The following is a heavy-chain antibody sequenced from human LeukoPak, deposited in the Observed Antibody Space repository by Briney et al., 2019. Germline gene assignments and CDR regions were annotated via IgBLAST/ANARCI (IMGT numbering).Heavy chain of an antibody. CDR2: INHSGST. Sequence: SETLSLTCAVYGGSFSGYYWSWIRQPPGKGLEWIGEINHSGSTNYNPSLKSRVTISVDTSKNQFSLKLSSVTAADTAVYYCARGLRYCSSGSCYHYYYMDVWGIGTTVTISS. CDR3: ARGLRYCSSGSCYHYYYMDV. CDR1: GGSFSGYY. J-gene: IGHJ6*03. V-gene: IGHV4-34*01. D-gene: IGHD2-2*01.